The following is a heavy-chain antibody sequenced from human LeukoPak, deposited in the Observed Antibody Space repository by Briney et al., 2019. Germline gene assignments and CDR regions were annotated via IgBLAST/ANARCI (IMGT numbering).Heavy chain of an antibody. V-gene: IGHV3-30*02. J-gene: IGHJ4*02. CDR3: ARDRHTYTSSLDPEIFDY. Sequence: GGSLRLSCGASGFPFSNYGMQWVRQAPGKGLEGVAFMRYDGCNKYYADCVKGRFTISRDNAKNSLYLQMNGLRAEDTAVYYCARDRHTYTSSLDPEIFDYWGQGTLVTVSS. CDR2: MRYDGCNK. D-gene: IGHD6-6*01. CDR1: GFPFSNYG.